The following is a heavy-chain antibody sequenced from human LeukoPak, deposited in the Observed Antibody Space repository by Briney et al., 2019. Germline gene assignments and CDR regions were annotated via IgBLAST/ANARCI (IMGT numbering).Heavy chain of an antibody. CDR2: INYRGST. Sequence: SETLSLTCTVSNASISSNTYYRAWIRRPPGKGLEYIGSINYRGSTYYNPSLKSRVTLSVDTSKNQFSLKLNSVTAADTAVYYCATYKYDYVWGNQHFDYWGQGTLVAVSS. D-gene: IGHD3-16*01. CDR3: ATYKYDYVWGNQHFDY. J-gene: IGHJ4*02. V-gene: IGHV4-39*07. CDR1: NASISSNTYY.